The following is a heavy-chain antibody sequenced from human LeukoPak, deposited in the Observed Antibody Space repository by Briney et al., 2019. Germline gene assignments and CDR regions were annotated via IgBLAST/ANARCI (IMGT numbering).Heavy chain of an antibody. V-gene: IGHV4-59*01. CDR3: ARGGCTNGVCYREFSYYYGIDV. CDR2: IYYSGST. D-gene: IGHD2-8*01. Sequence: SETLSLTCTASGCTISSYYWSWIRQPPGKGLEWIGYIYYSGSTNYNPSLKSRVTISVDTSKNQFTLKLSSVIAADTAGYYCARGGCTNGVCYREFSYYYGIDVWGQGTTVTVSS. J-gene: IGHJ6*02. CDR1: GCTISSYY.